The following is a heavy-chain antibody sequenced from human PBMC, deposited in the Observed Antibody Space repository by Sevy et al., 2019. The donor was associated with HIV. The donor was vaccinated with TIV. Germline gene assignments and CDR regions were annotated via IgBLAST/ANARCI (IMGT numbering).Heavy chain of an antibody. CDR1: GFTFSNYA. V-gene: IGHV3-23*01. CDR2: LSGSGYDT. D-gene: IGHD2-2*01. Sequence: GGSLRLSCATSGFTFSNYAMSWVRQAPGKGLEWVSALSGSGYDTFYADSVKGRFTISRDNSKNTLYLQMNSLRVEDTAVYYCATSPVVAPARSLDPWGQGTLVTVSS. J-gene: IGHJ5*02. CDR3: ATSPVVAPARSLDP.